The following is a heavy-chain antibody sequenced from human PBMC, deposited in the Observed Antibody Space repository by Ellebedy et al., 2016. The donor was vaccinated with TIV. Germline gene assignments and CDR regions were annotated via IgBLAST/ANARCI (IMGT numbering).Heavy chain of an antibody. CDR3: ARAIGSGSSL. CDR1: GFTFSSYW. V-gene: IGHV3-7*01. Sequence: GESLKISCAASGFTFSSYWMQWVRQAPGKGLEWVANIKQDGSAKYYVDSVKGRFTISRDNAKNSVYLQMNNLRAEDTAVYYCARAIGSGSSLWGQGTMVTVSS. CDR2: IKQDGSAK. D-gene: IGHD1-26*01. J-gene: IGHJ3*01.